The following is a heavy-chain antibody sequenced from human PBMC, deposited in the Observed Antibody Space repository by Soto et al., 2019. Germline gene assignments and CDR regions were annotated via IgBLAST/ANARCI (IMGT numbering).Heavy chain of an antibody. J-gene: IGHJ4*02. Sequence: QVHLVQSGAELKKPGSSVKVSCKASGGTFSTYAISWVRQAPGQGLEWMGGIILMFGTTNYAQKFQGRVTIEADESTSTAYMELSSLRSEDTAVYYCARGLYRSGSYYGDSWGQGTLVTVSS. D-gene: IGHD3-10*01. CDR3: ARGLYRSGSYYGDS. V-gene: IGHV1-69*01. CDR1: GGTFSTYA. CDR2: IILMFGTT.